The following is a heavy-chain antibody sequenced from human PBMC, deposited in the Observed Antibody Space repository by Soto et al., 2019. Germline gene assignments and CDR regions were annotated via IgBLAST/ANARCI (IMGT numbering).Heavy chain of an antibody. V-gene: IGHV5-51*01. Sequence: GESLKISCKGSGYRFTTYWIAWVRQMPGKGLEWMGSVYPADSDTRYSPSFQGQATISANKSISTAYLQWSSLKASDTSIYYCARLRDCSGGSCSLEPFDYWGQGTLVTVSS. CDR2: VYPADSDT. J-gene: IGHJ4*02. CDR1: GYRFTTYW. CDR3: ARLRDCSGGSCSLEPFDY. D-gene: IGHD2-15*01.